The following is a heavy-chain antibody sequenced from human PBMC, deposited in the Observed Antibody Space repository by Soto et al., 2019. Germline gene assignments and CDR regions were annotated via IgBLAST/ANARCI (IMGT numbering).Heavy chain of an antibody. Sequence: EVQVVESGGGLVKPGGSLRLSCTASGSPFSTYGMNWVRQAPGKGLEWVSSISNGGNYIYYADSVQGRYTISRDNAKNSLDLQMSSQRVVDRDVYLCTRGESAGRGVRCWGQGTVVSVSS. CDR1: GSPFSTYG. CDR2: ISNGGNYI. CDR3: TRGESAGRGVRC. J-gene: IGHJ4*02. V-gene: IGHV3-21*01. D-gene: IGHD2-15*01.